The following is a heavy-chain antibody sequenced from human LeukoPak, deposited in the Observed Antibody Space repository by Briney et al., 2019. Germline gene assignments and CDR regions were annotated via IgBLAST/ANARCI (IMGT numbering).Heavy chain of an antibody. V-gene: IGHV3-74*01. CDR2: INSDGSST. Sequence: PGGSLRLSCAASGFTFSSYWMHWVRQAPGKGLVWVSRINSDGSSTSYADSVKGRLTISRDNAKNTLYLQMNSLRVEDTAVYYCARARPDYYDSSVFFPLYYFDYGARGPLVPVP. CDR3: ARARPDYYDSSVFFPLYYFD. J-gene: IGHJ4*02. D-gene: IGHD3-22*01. CDR1: GFTFSSYW.